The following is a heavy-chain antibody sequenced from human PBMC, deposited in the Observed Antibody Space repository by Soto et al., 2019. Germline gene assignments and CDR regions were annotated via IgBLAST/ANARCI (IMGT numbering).Heavy chain of an antibody. CDR2: IDPSDSYT. D-gene: IGHD3-22*01. V-gene: IGHV5-10-1*01. J-gene: IGHJ4*02. Sequence: PGESLKISCKGSGYSFTSYWISWVRQMPGKGLEWMGRIDPSDSYTNYSPSFQGHVTISADKSISTAYLQWSSLKASDTAMYYCASGPYYYDSSGYYLYWGQGTLVTVS. CDR1: GYSFTSYW. CDR3: ASGPYYYDSSGYYLY.